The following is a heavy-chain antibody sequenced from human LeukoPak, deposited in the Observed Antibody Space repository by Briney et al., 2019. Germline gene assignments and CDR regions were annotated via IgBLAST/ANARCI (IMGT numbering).Heavy chain of an antibody. CDR2: ISSSGGST. CDR1: GFTVSSNY. Sequence: GGSLRLSCAASGFTVSSNYMSWVRQAPGKGLEWVSGISSSGGSTYYADSVKGRFTISRDNSKNTLTLQMNSLRAEDSAIYYCAKPFYYYDSSGLPAWGQGTLVTVSS. J-gene: IGHJ5*02. CDR3: AKPFYYYDSSGLPA. V-gene: IGHV3-23*01. D-gene: IGHD3-22*01.